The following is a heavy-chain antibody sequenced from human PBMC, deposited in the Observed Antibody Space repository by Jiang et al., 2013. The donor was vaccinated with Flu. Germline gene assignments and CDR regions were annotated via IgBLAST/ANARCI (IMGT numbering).Heavy chain of an antibody. J-gene: IGHJ3*02. CDR2: IYYSGST. CDR1: GGSISSSSYY. V-gene: IGHV4-39*01. CDR3: ARYGVGSGPVAFDI. Sequence: LLKPSETLSLTCTVSGGSISSSSYYWGWIRQPPGKGLEWIGSIYYSGSTYYNPSLKSRVTISVDTSKNQFSLKLSSVTAADTAVYYCARYGVGSGPVAFDIWGQGTMVTVPS. D-gene: IGHD2-15*01.